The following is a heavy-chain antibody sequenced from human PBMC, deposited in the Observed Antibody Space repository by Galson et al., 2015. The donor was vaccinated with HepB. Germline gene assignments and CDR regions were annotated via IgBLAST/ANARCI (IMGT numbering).Heavy chain of an antibody. D-gene: IGHD3-10*01. J-gene: IGHJ4*02. CDR2: MNPNSGNT. CDR3: ATGLRLSTGTGRRAEPQYYFDY. Sequence: SVKVSCKASGYTFTSYDINWVRQATGQGLEWMGWMNPNSGNTGYAQKFQGRVTMTRNTSISTAYMELSSLRSEDTAVYYCATGLRLSTGTGRRAEPQYYFDYWGQGTLVPVSS. CDR1: GYTFTSYD. V-gene: IGHV1-8*01.